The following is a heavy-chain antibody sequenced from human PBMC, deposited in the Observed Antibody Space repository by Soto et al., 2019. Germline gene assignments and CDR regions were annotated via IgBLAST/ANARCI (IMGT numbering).Heavy chain of an antibody. J-gene: IGHJ4*02. Sequence: PGGSLRLSCAASGFTFSSSVMSWVRQAPGKGLEWVSKISGSGATTYYADSVKSRFTISRDNSKNTLYLQMNSLRAEDTAVYYCAKRRDFYFDYWGQGTLVTVSS. V-gene: IGHV3-23*01. CDR2: ISGSGATT. CDR3: AKRRDFYFDY. D-gene: IGHD2-21*02. CDR1: GFTFSSSV.